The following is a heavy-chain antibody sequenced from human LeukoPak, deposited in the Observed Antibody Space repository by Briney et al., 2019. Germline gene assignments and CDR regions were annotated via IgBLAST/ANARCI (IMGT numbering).Heavy chain of an antibody. CDR3: AKDISYYENAFDF. Sequence: GRSLRLSCAASGFTFSNHGMHWVRQAPGKGLEWVAIISEDGNNEYYADSVKGRFTISRDNSKRTLYLQMNSLRAEDTAVYYCAKDISYYENAFDFWGQGTIVTVSS. CDR1: GFTFSNHG. V-gene: IGHV3-30*18. J-gene: IGHJ3*01. D-gene: IGHD3-22*01. CDR2: ISEDGNNE.